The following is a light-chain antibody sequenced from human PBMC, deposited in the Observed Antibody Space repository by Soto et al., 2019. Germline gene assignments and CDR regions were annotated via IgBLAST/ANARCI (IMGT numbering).Light chain of an antibody. Sequence: DIVMTQSPDSLAVSLGERATINCKSSRSVLYSSNNKNYLAWYQQKPGQPPKLLIYWASTRESGVPDRFSGSGSGTCFTLTISSLQAEDVAVYYCQQYFSTPLTFGGGTKVEIK. V-gene: IGKV4-1*01. CDR1: RSVLYSSNNKNY. J-gene: IGKJ4*01. CDR2: WAS. CDR3: QQYFSTPLT.